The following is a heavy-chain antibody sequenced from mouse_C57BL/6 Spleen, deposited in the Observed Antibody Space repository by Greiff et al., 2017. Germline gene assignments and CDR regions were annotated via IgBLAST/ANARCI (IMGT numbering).Heavy chain of an antibody. CDR3: ARDRTTVVAEGWYFDV. CDR1: GFTFSSYA. V-gene: IGHV5-4*01. Sequence: EVQRVESGGGLVKPGGSLKLSCAASGFTFSSYAMSWVRQTPEKRLEWVATISDGGSYTYYPDNVKGRFTISRDNAKNNLYLQMSHLKSEDTAMYYCARDRTTVVAEGWYFDVWGTGTTVTVSS. J-gene: IGHJ1*03. D-gene: IGHD1-1*01. CDR2: ISDGGSYT.